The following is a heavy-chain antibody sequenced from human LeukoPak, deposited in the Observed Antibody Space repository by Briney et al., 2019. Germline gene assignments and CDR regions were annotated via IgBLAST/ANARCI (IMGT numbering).Heavy chain of an antibody. CDR3: AREGSSCYLFDY. Sequence: SQTLSLTCAVSGDSVSSNSATWDWIRQSPSRGLEWLGRTYYRSKWYNDYAVSLKTRITINPDTSKNQFFLQLNSVTPEDTAVYYCAREGSSCYLFDYWGQGALVTVSS. D-gene: IGHD3-22*01. CDR2: TYYRSKWYN. CDR1: GDSVSSNSAT. J-gene: IGHJ4*02. V-gene: IGHV6-1*01.